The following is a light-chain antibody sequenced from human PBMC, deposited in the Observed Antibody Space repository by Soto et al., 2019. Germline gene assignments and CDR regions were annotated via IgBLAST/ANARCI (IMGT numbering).Light chain of an antibody. Sequence: DIQMTQSPSPLSASVGDRVTITCRASQTISNTLNWYQQRPGKPPNLLIYASSTLQSGVPPRFSGGGSGTEFTLTISSLQPEDFATYYCQQTYSTPITFGQGTRLEIK. J-gene: IGKJ5*01. CDR1: QTISNT. CDR2: ASS. CDR3: QQTYSTPIT. V-gene: IGKV1-39*01.